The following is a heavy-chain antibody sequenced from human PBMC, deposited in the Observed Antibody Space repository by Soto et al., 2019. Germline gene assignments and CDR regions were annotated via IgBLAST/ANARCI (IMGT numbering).Heavy chain of an antibody. D-gene: IGHD2-21*02. J-gene: IGHJ4*02. Sequence: PWGSLRLSCAAAEFTFSSYGMHWVRQAPGKGLEWVAVIWYDGSNKYYADSVKGRFTISRDNSKNTLYLQMNSLRAEDTAVYYCARALHPAYCRGDCYPILGYWGQGTLVTVSS. V-gene: IGHV3-33*01. CDR3: ARALHPAYCRGDCYPILGY. CDR2: IWYDGSNK. CDR1: EFTFSSYG.